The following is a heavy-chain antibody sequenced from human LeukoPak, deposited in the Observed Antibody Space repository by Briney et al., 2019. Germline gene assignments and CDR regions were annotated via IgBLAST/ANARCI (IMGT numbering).Heavy chain of an antibody. V-gene: IGHV1-2*02. CDR2: IFPKTGGT. J-gene: IGHJ5*02. CDR3: AGPRDQVGFDP. Sequence: ASVKVSCKASGYTFTGYYLHWVRQAPGQGLEWMGWIFPKTGGTSYTQKFQGRVTMTRDTSISTAYMELIGLRSDDTAVYYCAGPRDQVGFDPWGQGTLVTVSS. CDR1: GYTFTGYY.